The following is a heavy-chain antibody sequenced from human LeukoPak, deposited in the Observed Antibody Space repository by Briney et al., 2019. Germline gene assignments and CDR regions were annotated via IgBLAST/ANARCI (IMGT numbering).Heavy chain of an antibody. CDR2: IYDSGST. CDR1: GGSFSGYY. J-gene: IGHJ6*03. V-gene: IGHV4-59*01. CDR3: ARTTEAHSWRTRYYDYYMDV. Sequence: SETLSLTCAVYGGSFSGYYWSWIRQPPGKGLEWIGFIYDSGSTNYNPSLKSRVTISVDTSKNQFSLKLSSVTAADTAVYYCARTTEAHSWRTRYYDYYMDVWGKGTTVTVSS. D-gene: IGHD6-13*01.